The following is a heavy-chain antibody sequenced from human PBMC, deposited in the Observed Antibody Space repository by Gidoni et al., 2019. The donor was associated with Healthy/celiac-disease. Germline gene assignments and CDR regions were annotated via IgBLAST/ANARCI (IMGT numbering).Heavy chain of an antibody. V-gene: IGHV3-30-3*01. CDR3: ARDLEF. Sequence: QVQLVESGGGVVQPGRSLSLSCAASGFTFSSYAMHWVRQAPGKGLEWVAVISYDGSNKYYADSVKGRFTISRDNSKNTLYLQMNSLRAEDTAVYYCARDLEFWGQGTLVTVSS. CDR2: ISYDGSNK. CDR1: GFTFSSYA. J-gene: IGHJ4*02.